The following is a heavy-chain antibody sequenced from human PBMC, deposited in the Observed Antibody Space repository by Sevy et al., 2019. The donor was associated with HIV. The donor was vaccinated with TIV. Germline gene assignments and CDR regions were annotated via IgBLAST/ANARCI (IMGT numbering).Heavy chain of an antibody. CDR2: IFYDGSNK. V-gene: IGHV3-33*01. Sequence: GGSLRLSCGASGFSFKDYNMHWVRQAPGKGLEWVAIIFYDGSNKFYGDSVEGRFTISRDNSKNTLYLQMSSLRDEDTALYYCVRDGGYAGYDYSFDYWGPGTLVTVSS. D-gene: IGHD5-12*01. J-gene: IGHJ4*02. CDR1: GFSFKDYN. CDR3: VRDGGYAGYDYSFDY.